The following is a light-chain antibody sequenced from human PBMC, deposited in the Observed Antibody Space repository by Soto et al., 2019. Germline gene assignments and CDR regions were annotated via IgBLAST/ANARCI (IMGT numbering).Light chain of an antibody. CDR2: GAS. V-gene: IGKV3-20*01. CDR3: QQYGSSPWT. J-gene: IGKJ1*01. Sequence: ELVLTQSPGPLSLSPGERATLSCRSSQSVSSSYLAWYQQKPGQAPRPLIYGASSRAIGIPDRFSGSGSGTDFTLTISRLEPEDFGVYYCQQYGSSPWTCGHGTKVEIK. CDR1: QSVSSSY.